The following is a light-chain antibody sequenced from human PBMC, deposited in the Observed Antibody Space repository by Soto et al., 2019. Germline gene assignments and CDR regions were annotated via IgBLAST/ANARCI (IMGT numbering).Light chain of an antibody. Sequence: QSVLTQPASVSGSPGQSITISCTGPSRDVGTYNLVSWYQQHPGNAPRLVIYEGSKRPSGVSNRFSGSKSVITASLTISGLQAENDADFYCCSYAGGGIYVFGTGTKVTVL. CDR2: EGS. CDR3: CSYAGGGIYV. CDR1: SRDVGTYNL. J-gene: IGLJ1*01. V-gene: IGLV2-23*01.